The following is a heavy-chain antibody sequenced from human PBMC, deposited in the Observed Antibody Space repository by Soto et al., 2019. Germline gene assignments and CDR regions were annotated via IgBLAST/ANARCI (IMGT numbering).Heavy chain of an antibody. CDR1: GYTFTSYA. V-gene: IGHV1-3*01. D-gene: IGHD5-12*01. CDR3: ARTSGLTAVEY. CDR2: INAGNGNT. Sequence: QVQLVQSGAEVKKPGASVKVSCKASGYTFTSYAMHWVRQAPGQRLEWMGWINAGNGNTKYSKTFQGRVTITRDTSAGTAYMELSSLRSEDTAVYYCARTSGLTAVEYWGQGTLVTVSS. J-gene: IGHJ4*02.